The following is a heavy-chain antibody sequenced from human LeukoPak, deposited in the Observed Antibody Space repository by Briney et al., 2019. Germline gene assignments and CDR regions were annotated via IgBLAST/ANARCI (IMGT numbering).Heavy chain of an antibody. CDR3: ARHEYYYDSSGPLGDFDY. CDR1: GGSISSSSYY. J-gene: IGHJ4*02. Sequence: PSETLSLTCTVSGGSISSSSYYWGWIRQPPGKELEWIGSIYYSGSTYYNPSLKSRITISVNTSKNQFSLKLSSATAADTAVYYCARHEYYYDSSGPLGDFDYWGQGTLVTVSS. D-gene: IGHD3-22*01. V-gene: IGHV4-39*01. CDR2: IYYSGST.